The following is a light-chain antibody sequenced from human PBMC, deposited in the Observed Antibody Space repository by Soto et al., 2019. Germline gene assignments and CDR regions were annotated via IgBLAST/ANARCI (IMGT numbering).Light chain of an antibody. Sequence: DVVMTQSPLSLPVTLGQPASISCRASRSLIYTDGNTYLNWFHQRPGQSPRRLFAKVSNRDSGVPDRFSGSGSGTEFTLKISRVEAGDVGLYYCMQGTHWPYTFGQGTKLEIK. CDR2: KVS. CDR1: RSLIYTDGNTY. V-gene: IGKV2-30*01. J-gene: IGKJ2*01. CDR3: MQGTHWPYT.